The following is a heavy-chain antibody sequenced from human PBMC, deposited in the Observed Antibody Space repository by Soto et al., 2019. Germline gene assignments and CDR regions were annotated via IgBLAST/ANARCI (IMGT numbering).Heavy chain of an antibody. CDR2: IYYSGST. D-gene: IGHD5-18*01. J-gene: IGHJ5*02. V-gene: IGHV4-39*01. Sequence: QLQLQESGPGLVKPSETLSLTCTVSGGSISSSSYYWGWIRQPPGKGLEWIGSIYYSGSTYYNQSLKSRVTISVDTSKNQFSLKLSSVTAADTAVYYCARHGGYSYGYWFDPWGQGTLVTVSS. CDR3: ARHGGYSYGYWFDP. CDR1: GGSISSSSYY.